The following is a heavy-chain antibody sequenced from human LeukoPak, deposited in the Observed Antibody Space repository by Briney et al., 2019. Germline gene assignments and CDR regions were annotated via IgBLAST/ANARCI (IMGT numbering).Heavy chain of an antibody. CDR3: AKTRMAGFGELSPHYYFDY. J-gene: IGHJ4*02. D-gene: IGHD3-10*01. CDR2: ISGSGGST. CDR1: GFTFSSYA. V-gene: IGHV3-23*01. Sequence: GGSLRLSCAASGFTFSSYAMSWVRQAPGKGLEWVSAISGSGGSTYYADSVKGRFTISRDNSKNTLYLQMNSLRAEDTAVYYCAKTRMAGFGELSPHYYFDYWGQGTLVTVSS.